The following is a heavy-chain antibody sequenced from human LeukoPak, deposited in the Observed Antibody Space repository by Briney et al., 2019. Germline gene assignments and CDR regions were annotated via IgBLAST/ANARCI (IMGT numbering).Heavy chain of an antibody. Sequence: PGRSLRLSCAASGFTFDDYAMHWVRQAPGKGLEWVSGISWNSGSIGYADSVKGRFTISRDNAKNFLYLQMNSLRAEDMALYYCAKEGGRHYYDSSGRYYFDYWGQGTLVTVSS. CDR2: ISWNSGSI. J-gene: IGHJ4*02. D-gene: IGHD3-22*01. CDR1: GFTFDDYA. V-gene: IGHV3-9*03. CDR3: AKEGGRHYYDSSGRYYFDY.